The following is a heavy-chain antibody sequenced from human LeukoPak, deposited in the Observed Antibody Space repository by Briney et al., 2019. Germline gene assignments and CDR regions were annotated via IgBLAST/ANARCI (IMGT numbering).Heavy chain of an antibody. CDR1: GFTFSNHS. Sequence: PGGSLRLSCAASGFTFSNHSMNWVRQAPGKGLEWVSYIGSSSSARYYAGSVKGRLTISRDDARNSLYLQMNSLRAEDTAIYYCARLSGSRLPGYWGQGALVTVSS. V-gene: IGHV3-48*01. J-gene: IGHJ4*02. CDR2: IGSSSSAR. CDR3: ARLSGSRLPGY. D-gene: IGHD3-3*01.